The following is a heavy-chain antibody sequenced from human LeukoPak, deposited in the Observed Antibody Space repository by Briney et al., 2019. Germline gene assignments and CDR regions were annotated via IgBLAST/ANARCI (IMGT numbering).Heavy chain of an antibody. D-gene: IGHD3-10*01. CDR3: ARIPPTMVRGVIPMLDI. Sequence: PSETLSLTCTVSGGSISSSSYYWGWIRQPPGKGLEWIGSIYYSGSTYYNPSLKSRVTISVDTSKNQFSLKLSSVTAADTAVYYCARIPPTMVRGVIPMLDIWGQGTMVTVSS. CDR1: GGSISSSSYY. V-gene: IGHV4-39*07. J-gene: IGHJ3*02. CDR2: IYYSGST.